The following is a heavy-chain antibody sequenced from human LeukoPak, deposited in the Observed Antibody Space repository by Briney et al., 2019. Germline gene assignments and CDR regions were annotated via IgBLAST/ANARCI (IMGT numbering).Heavy chain of an antibody. CDR3: SKSTSNNWFDP. Sequence: SETLSLTCTVSGGSISSSSYYWGWIRQPPGKGLEWIGSIYYSGSTYYNPSLKSRVTISVDTSKNQFSLKLSSVTAADTAVYYCSKSTSNNWFDPWGQGTLVTVSS. CDR2: IYYSGST. CDR1: GGSISSSSYY. V-gene: IGHV4-39*01. J-gene: IGHJ5*02.